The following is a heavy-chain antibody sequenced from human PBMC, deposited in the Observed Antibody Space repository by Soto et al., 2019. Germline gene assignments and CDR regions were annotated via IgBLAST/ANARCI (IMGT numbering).Heavy chain of an antibody. J-gene: IGHJ5*02. V-gene: IGHV1-69*02. Sequence: QVQLVQSGAEVKKPGSSVKVSCKASGGTFSSYTISWVRQAPGQGLEWMGRIIPILGIANYEQKFQGRVTITADKATSTAYMELSSLRSEDTAVYYCARGPRYSSSWKYNWFDPWGQGTLVTVSS. CDR1: GGTFSSYT. CDR3: ARGPRYSSSWKYNWFDP. D-gene: IGHD6-13*01. CDR2: IIPILGIA.